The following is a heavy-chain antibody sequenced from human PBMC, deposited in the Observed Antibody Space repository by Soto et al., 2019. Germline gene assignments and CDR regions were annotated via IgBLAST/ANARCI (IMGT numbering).Heavy chain of an antibody. CDR2: ISYDGSNK. CDR1: GFPFSSYA. D-gene: IGHD5-12*01. CDR3: ARDLGSGYDSYYYYGMDV. J-gene: IGHJ6*02. Sequence: SLILSCAASGFPFSSYAMHWVRQAPGKGLEWVAVISYDGSNKYYADSVKGRFTISRDNSKNTLYLQMNSLRAEDTAVYYRARDLGSGYDSYYYYGMDVWGQGTTVTVSS. V-gene: IGHV3-30-3*01.